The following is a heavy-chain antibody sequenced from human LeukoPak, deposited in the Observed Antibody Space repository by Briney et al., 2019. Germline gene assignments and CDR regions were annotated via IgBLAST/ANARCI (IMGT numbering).Heavy chain of an antibody. Sequence: PSETLSLTCTVSGGSIRSGDYSWSWIRQPPGMGLEWIGYIYHSGSTYYNPSLKSRVTISVDRSKNQFSLKLSSVTAADTAVYYCARAVLRFLEWLPDPDYWGQGTLVTVSS. J-gene: IGHJ4*02. CDR2: IYHSGST. D-gene: IGHD3-3*01. CDR3: ARAVLRFLEWLPDPDY. CDR1: GGSIRSGDYS. V-gene: IGHV4-30-2*01.